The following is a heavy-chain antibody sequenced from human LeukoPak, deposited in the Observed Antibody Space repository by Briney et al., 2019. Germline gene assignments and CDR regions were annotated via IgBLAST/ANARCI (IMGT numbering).Heavy chain of an antibody. CDR2: INSDGSST. Sequence: GGSLRLSCAASGFTVSSYGMHWVRQAPGEGLVWGSRINSDGSSTSYADSVNGRFTISRDNAKNTLYLQMNSLRAEDTAVYYCARSGGSYGSFWGQGTLVTVSS. D-gene: IGHD5-18*01. CDR1: GFTVSSYG. J-gene: IGHJ4*02. V-gene: IGHV3-74*01. CDR3: ARSGGSYGSF.